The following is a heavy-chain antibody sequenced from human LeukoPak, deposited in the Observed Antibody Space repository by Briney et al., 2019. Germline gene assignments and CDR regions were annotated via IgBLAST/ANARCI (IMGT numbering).Heavy chain of an antibody. CDR1: GGSFSGYY. CDR3: ARAGLNGDVDY. CDR2: INHSGST. V-gene: IGHV4-34*01. J-gene: IGHJ4*02. D-gene: IGHD4-17*01. Sequence: PSETLSLTCAVHGGSFSGYYWSWIRQPPGKGPEWIGEINHSGSTNYNPSLKSRVTISVDTSKNQFSLKLSSVTAADTAVYYCARAGLNGDVDYWGQGTLVTVSS.